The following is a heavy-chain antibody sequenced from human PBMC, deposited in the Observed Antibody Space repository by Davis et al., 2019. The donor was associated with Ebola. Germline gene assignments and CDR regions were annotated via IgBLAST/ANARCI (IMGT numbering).Heavy chain of an antibody. V-gene: IGHV4-39*01. Sequence: MPSETLSLTCTVSGGSISSSSYYWGWIRQPPGKGLEWIGSIYYSGSTYYNPSLKSRVTISVDTSKNQFSLKLSSVTAADTAVYYCAIAHSGSLKILQAAFDIWGQGTMVTVSS. CDR3: AIAHSGSLKILQAAFDI. J-gene: IGHJ3*02. CDR2: IYYSGST. D-gene: IGHD1-26*01. CDR1: GGSISSSSYY.